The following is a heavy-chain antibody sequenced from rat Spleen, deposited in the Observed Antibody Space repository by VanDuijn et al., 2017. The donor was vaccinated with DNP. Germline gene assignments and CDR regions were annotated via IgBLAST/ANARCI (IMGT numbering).Heavy chain of an antibody. J-gene: IGHJ3*01. CDR1: GYSITSNY. Sequence: EVQLQESGPGHVKPSQSLSLTCSVTGYSITSNYWGWIRKFPGNKMEWMGYISYSGSTNYNPSLKSRISVTRDTSKNQFFLQLNSVTTEDTATYHCARYGSSHGGFAYWGQGTLVTVSS. CDR3: ARYGSSHGGFAY. CDR2: ISYSGST. D-gene: IGHD1-11*01. V-gene: IGHV3-1*01.